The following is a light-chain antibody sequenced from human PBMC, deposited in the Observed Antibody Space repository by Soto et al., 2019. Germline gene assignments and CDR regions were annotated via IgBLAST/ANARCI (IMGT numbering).Light chain of an antibody. CDR2: RAS. V-gene: IGKV1-5*03. CDR1: QSINTW. J-gene: IGKJ1*01. Sequence: DIQMTQSPSTLSASVGVRVTITCRASQSINTWLAWYQQKPGKAPRLLVYRASRLESGVPSRFSGSGSETEFTLTISSLQPDDFATYYCQQYNNYWTFGQGTKVEMK. CDR3: QQYNNYWT.